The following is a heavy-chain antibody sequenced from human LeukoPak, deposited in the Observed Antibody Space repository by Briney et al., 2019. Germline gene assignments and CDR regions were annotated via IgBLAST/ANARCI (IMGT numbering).Heavy chain of an antibody. CDR1: GGTFSSYA. Sequence: ASVKVSCKASGGTFSSYAISWVRQAPGQGLEWMGRIIPILGIANYAQKFQGRVTITADKSTSTAYMELSSLRSEDTAVYYCARANPSNDAFDIWGQGTMVTASS. V-gene: IGHV1-69*04. CDR3: ARANPSNDAFDI. CDR2: IIPILGIA. J-gene: IGHJ3*02.